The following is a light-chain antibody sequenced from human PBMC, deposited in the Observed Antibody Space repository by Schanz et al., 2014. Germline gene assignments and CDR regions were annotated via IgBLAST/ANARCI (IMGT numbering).Light chain of an antibody. Sequence: QSVLTQPPSVSAALGLGVAISCSRSGSNIGNSYVSWYQQLPGTAPKLLIYDDNKRPSGIPDRFSGSKSGTSATLGITGLQTGDEADYFCATWDNRLTALVFGGGTKLTVL. V-gene: IGLV1-51*01. CDR1: GSNIGNSY. CDR2: DDN. J-gene: IGLJ3*02. CDR3: ATWDNRLTALV.